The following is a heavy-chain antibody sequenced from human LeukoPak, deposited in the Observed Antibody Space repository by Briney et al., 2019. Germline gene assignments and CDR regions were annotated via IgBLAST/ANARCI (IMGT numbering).Heavy chain of an antibody. CDR1: GFTFSSYA. Sequence: GGSLRLSCAASGFTFSSYAMSWVRQAPGKGLEWVSAISGSGGGTYYADSVKGRFTISRDNSKNTLYLQMNSLRAEDTAVYYCAKIATVTTWTYYYFDYWGQETLVTVSS. CDR2: ISGSGGGT. V-gene: IGHV3-23*01. CDR3: AKIATVTTWTYYYFDY. D-gene: IGHD4-17*01. J-gene: IGHJ4*02.